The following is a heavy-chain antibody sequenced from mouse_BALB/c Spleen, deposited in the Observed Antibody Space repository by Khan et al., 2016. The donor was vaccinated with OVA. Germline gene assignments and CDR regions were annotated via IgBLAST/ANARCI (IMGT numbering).Heavy chain of an antibody. CDR1: GYSFITYW. Sequence: VQLKESGTVLARPGASVKMSCKASGYSFITYWMHWVKQRPGQGLEWIGAIYLGNSDTSYNQKFKGKAKLTADTSASTAYMELSSLTNEDSAVYYCTRWVRGFDYWGQGTTLTVSS. V-gene: IGHV1-5*01. J-gene: IGHJ2*01. CDR2: IYLGNSDT. CDR3: TRWVRGFDY.